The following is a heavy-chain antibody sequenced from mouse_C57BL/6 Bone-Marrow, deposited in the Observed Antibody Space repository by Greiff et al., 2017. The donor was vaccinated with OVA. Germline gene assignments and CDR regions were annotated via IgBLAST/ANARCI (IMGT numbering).Heavy chain of an antibody. CDR2: IHPNSGST. Sequence: QVHVKQPGAELVKPGASVKLSCKASGYTFTSYWMHWVKQRPGQGLEWIGMIHPNSGSTNYNEKFKSKATLTVDKSSSTAYMQLSSLTSEDSAVYYCAITTVVAYYFDYWGQGTTLTVSS. J-gene: IGHJ2*01. V-gene: IGHV1-64*01. D-gene: IGHD1-1*01. CDR3: AITTVVAYYFDY. CDR1: GYTFTSYW.